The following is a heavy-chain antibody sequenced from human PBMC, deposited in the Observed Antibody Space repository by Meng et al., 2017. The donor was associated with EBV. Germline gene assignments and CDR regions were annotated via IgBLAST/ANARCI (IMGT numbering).Heavy chain of an antibody. V-gene: IGHV1-69*01. D-gene: IGHD3-10*01. Sequence: QGEGEEAGVEWKGPGSSGKISCKTSGGPFRSDAVSWVRQGPGQGLEWLGGLIPMSGAPHYAQKFQDRVTITADEYTRTHYMELSSLRSDDTAMYYCASESGRGFTPDFWGQGTLVTVSS. CDR1: GGPFRSDA. CDR3: ASESGRGFTPDF. CDR2: LIPMSGAP. J-gene: IGHJ4*02.